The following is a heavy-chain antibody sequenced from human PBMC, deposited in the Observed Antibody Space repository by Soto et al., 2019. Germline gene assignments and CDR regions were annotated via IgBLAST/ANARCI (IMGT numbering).Heavy chain of an antibody. V-gene: IGHV3-48*02. CDR2: IDTSSTTI. CDR1: GFTFSSYS. Sequence: DVQLVESGGGLVQPGGSLRLSCAASGFTFSSYSMNWVRQAPGKGLVWISFIDTSSTTIYYSDSVKGRFTVSRDNAKNSVYLQMNSLRDEDTAVYYCARGQWLQAFWGQATLVTVSS. CDR3: ARGQWLQAF. D-gene: IGHD6-19*01. J-gene: IGHJ4*02.